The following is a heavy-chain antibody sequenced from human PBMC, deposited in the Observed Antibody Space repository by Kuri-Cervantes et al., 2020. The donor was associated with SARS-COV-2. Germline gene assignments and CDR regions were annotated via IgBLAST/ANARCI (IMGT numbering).Heavy chain of an antibody. CDR2: INDSGAT. CDR3: ARSGWYSRGVTHFYMDA. Sequence: SQTLSLTCAVYGGSFSGYQWSWIRQTPGMGLEWIGQINDSGATKYNPSLKSRVIVSMDKSKNQFSLKLGSVTAADTALYFCARSGWYSRGVTHFYMDAWGKGTMVTVSS. V-gene: IGHV4-34*01. D-gene: IGHD6-19*01. J-gene: IGHJ6*03. CDR1: GGSFSGYQ.